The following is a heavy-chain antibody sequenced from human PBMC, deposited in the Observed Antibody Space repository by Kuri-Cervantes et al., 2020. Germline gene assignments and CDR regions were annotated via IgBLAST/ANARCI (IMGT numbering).Heavy chain of an antibody. Sequence: RRCLRPSCAVSGFTLSNYCMHWVRQAPGKGLGWVAVIWNGGSNKYYEDSVEGRFTTSRDNSKNTLFLQMNSLRAEDTAVYYCASPSQQGSGLYWEHDAFDIWGQGTMVTVSS. V-gene: IGHV3-33*01. CDR3: ASPSQQGSGLYWEHDAFDI. CDR2: IWNGGSNK. CDR1: GFTLSNYC. J-gene: IGHJ3*02. D-gene: IGHD6-19*01.